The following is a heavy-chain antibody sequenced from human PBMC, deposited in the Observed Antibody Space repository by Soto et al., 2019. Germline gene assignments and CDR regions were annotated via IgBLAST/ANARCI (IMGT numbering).Heavy chain of an antibody. Sequence: QLQLQESGPGLVKPSETLSLTCTVSGGSISSSSYYWGWIRQPPGKGLEWIGSIYYSGSTYYNPCLKSRVTISIDTSKDQFSLKLSSVTAAHTAVYYCARQDGDPHYYHDGMDVWGQGTTVTVSS. CDR2: IYYSGST. J-gene: IGHJ6*02. V-gene: IGHV4-39*01. CDR3: ARQDGDPHYYHDGMDV. CDR1: GGSISSSSYY.